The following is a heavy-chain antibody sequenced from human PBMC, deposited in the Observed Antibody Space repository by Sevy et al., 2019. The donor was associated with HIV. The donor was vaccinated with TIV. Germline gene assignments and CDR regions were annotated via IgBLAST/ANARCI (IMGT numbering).Heavy chain of an antibody. Sequence: GGSLRLSCAASRFTFSNYWMSWVRQAPGKGLEWVANIKQDGSEKYYVDSVKRRFTISRDNAKNSLYLQMNSLRAEDTAVYYCAREGAISFIVGATTGAFDIWGLGTMVTVSS. CDR1: RFTFSNYW. D-gene: IGHD1-26*01. CDR3: AREGAISFIVGATTGAFDI. J-gene: IGHJ3*02. V-gene: IGHV3-7*01. CDR2: IKQDGSEK.